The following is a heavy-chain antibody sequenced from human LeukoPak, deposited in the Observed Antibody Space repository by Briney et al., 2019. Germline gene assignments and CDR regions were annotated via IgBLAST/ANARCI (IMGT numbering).Heavy chain of an antibody. CDR1: GFTFSSYT. CDR3: VRGGWRIIETGGDS. J-gene: IGHJ4*02. Sequence: GGSLRLSCAASGFTFSSYTMNWVRQTPGKGLEWVSSISSSRSYIYYADSVKGRFTISRDNTKNSLYLQMNSLRAEDTAVYYCVRGGWRIIETGGDSWGQGTLVTVSS. D-gene: IGHD2-15*01. V-gene: IGHV3-21*01. CDR2: ISSSRSYI.